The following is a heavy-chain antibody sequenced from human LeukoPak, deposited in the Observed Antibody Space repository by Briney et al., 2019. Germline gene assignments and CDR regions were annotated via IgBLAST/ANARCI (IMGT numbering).Heavy chain of an antibody. Sequence: ASVKVSCKASGYTFTSYDINWVRQATGQGLEWMGWMNPNSGNTGYAQKFQGRVTMTRNTSISTAYMELSSLRSEDTAVYYCARDPRRGYYYYYYYMDVWGKGTTVTVSS. CDR3: ARDPRRGYYYYYYYMDV. J-gene: IGHJ6*03. CDR1: GYTFTSYD. D-gene: IGHD3-16*01. V-gene: IGHV1-8*01. CDR2: MNPNSGNT.